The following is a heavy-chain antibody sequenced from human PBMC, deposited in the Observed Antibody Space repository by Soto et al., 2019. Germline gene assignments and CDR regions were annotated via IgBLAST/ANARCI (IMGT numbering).Heavy chain of an antibody. Sequence: SETLSLTCTVSGGSIGSYYWSWIRQPPGKGLEWIGYIYYSGSTNYNPSLKSRVTISVDTSKNQFSLKLSSVTAADTAVYYCARGPSYDFWSGYLPAYWGQGTLVTVSS. J-gene: IGHJ4*02. V-gene: IGHV4-59*01. CDR3: ARGPSYDFWSGYLPAY. CDR1: GGSIGSYY. CDR2: IYYSGST. D-gene: IGHD3-3*01.